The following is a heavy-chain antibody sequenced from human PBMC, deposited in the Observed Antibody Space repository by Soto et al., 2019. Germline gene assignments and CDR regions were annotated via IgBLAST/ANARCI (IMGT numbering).Heavy chain of an antibody. J-gene: IGHJ4*02. CDR1: GGSISSYY. V-gene: IGHV4-59*03. Sequence: SETLSLTCTVSGGSISSYYWSWIRQPPGKALEWIGYIYHSGSTNYNPSLKSRVTISVDTSKNQLSLNLSSVTAADTAVYYCAKLPLVLALGFDYWGQGTLVTVSS. CDR2: IYHSGST. CDR3: AKLPLVLALGFDY.